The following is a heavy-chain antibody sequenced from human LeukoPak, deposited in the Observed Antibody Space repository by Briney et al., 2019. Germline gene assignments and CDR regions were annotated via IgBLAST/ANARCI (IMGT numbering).Heavy chain of an antibody. V-gene: IGHV3-30*02. Sequence: GGSLRLSCAASGFTFSSYGMHWVRQAPGKGPEWVALIWYDGSNKYYADSVKGRFTISRGNSKNTLYLQMNSLRAEDTAVYYCAKDSTDYSNYVDWFDPWGQGTLVTVSS. D-gene: IGHD4-11*01. J-gene: IGHJ5*02. CDR1: GFTFSSYG. CDR3: AKDSTDYSNYVDWFDP. CDR2: IWYDGSNK.